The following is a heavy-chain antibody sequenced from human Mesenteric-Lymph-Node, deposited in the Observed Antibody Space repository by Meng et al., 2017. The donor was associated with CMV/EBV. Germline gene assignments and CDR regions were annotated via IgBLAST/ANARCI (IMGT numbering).Heavy chain of an antibody. Sequence: ASVKVSCKASGYTFTGYYMHWVRQAPGQGLEWMGWINPNSGGTNYAQSFQGRVSMTRDTSINTAYMELSRLRSDDTAVYYCARGPIVGARDAFDIWSQGTMVTVSS. J-gene: IGHJ3*02. CDR2: INPNSGGT. D-gene: IGHD1-26*01. V-gene: IGHV1-2*02. CDR3: ARGPIVGARDAFDI. CDR1: GYTFTGYY.